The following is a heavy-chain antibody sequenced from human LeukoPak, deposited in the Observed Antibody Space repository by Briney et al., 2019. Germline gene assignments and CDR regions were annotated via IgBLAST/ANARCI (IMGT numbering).Heavy chain of an antibody. CDR1: GYTFASYG. V-gene: IGHV1-18*01. CDR2: ISAYNGNT. CDR3: ARVADSSGYYLYYFDY. D-gene: IGHD3-22*01. J-gene: IGHJ4*02. Sequence: ASVTVSCKASGYTFASYGISWVRQAPGQGLEWMGWISAYNGNTNYAQKLQGRVTMTTDTSTSTAYMELRSLRSDDTAVYYCARVADSSGYYLYYFDYWGQGTLVTVSS.